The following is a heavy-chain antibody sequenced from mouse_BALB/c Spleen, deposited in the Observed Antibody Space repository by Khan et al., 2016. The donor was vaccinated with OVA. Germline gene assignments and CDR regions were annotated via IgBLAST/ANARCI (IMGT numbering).Heavy chain of an antibody. CDR3: ARRAYYANWYFDV. D-gene: IGHD1-1*02. J-gene: IGHJ1*01. Sequence: EVQLVESGPGLVKPSQSLSLTCTVTGYSITSDYAWNWIRQFPGNKLEWMGYISYSGSTSYNPSLKSRISITRDTSKNQFFLQLNSVTTGDTATHYCARRAYYANWYFDVWGAGTTVTVSS. V-gene: IGHV3-2*02. CDR1: GYSITSDYA. CDR2: ISYSGST.